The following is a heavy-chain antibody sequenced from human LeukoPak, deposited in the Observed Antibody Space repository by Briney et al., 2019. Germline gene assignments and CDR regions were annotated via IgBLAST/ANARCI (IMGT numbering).Heavy chain of an antibody. D-gene: IGHD3-10*01. V-gene: IGHV1-8*01. J-gene: IGHJ5*02. Sequence: SVKVSCKASGFTFTSYDINWVRQASGQGLEWMGWMNPNNGNTGYALKFQGRVTMTRDTSISTAYMELRGLRSEDTAVYYCVRDGEGVAISVNYWFDPWGQGTLVTVSS. CDR3: VRDGEGVAISVNYWFDP. CDR1: GFTFTSYD. CDR2: MNPNNGNT.